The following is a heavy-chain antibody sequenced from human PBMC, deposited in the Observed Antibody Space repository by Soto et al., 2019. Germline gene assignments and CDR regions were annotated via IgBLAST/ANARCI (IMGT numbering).Heavy chain of an antibody. CDR1: GGTFSSYV. Sequence: QVQLVQSGAEVKKPGSSGKVSCKASGGTFSSYVIGWVRQAPGQGLEWMGGVISIVGTTHYAQRFQGRVTITADESPSTAYMELSSLRSEDTAVYYCATPLAYAMRGWDGLDVWGQGTTVTVSS. J-gene: IGHJ6*02. CDR3: ATPLAYAMRGWDGLDV. V-gene: IGHV1-69*01. CDR2: VISIVGTT. D-gene: IGHD2-8*01.